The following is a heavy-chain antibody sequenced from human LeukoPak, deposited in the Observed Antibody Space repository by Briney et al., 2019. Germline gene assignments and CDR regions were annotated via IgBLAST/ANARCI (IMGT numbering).Heavy chain of an antibody. J-gene: IGHJ4*02. V-gene: IGHV1-2*06. CDR2: INPNSGGT. CDR1: GYTFTGYY. Sequence: GASVKVSCKASGYTFTGYYMHWVRQAPGQGLEWMGRINPNSGGTNYAQKFQGRVTMTRDTSISTAYMELSRLRSDDTAVYYCAMTRRQLEFVFDYWGQGTLVTVSS. CDR3: AMTRRQLEFVFDY. D-gene: IGHD6-13*01.